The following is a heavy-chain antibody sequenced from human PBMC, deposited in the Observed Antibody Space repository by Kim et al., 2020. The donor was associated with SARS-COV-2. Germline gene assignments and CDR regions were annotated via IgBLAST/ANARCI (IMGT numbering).Heavy chain of an antibody. CDR2: INHSGRT. V-gene: IGHV4-34*01. Sequence: SETLSLTCAVYGGSFSGDYWSWIRQPPGKGLEWVGEINHSGRTNYNPSLKSRVTISVDTSTNQFSLKLTSVTAADTAVDYCARSLSNTSGWGSHYCDLWGQGTMVTVSS. D-gene: IGHD3-10*01. CDR3: ARSLSNTSGWGSHYCDL. J-gene: IGHJ4*02. CDR1: GGSFSGDY.